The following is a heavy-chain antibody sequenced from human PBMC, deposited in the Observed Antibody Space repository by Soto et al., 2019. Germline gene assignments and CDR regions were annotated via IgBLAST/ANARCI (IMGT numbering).Heavy chain of an antibody. CDR3: TSGEARNKYYDILTGPAFDI. D-gene: IGHD3-9*01. V-gene: IGHV3-73*01. CDR2: IRSKANSYAT. CDR1: GFTFSGSA. Sequence: PGGSLRLSCAASGFTFSGSAMHWVRQASGKGLEWVGRIRSKANSYATAHAASVKGRFTISRDDSKNTAYLQMNSLKTEDTAVYYCTSGEARNKYYDILTGPAFDIWGQGTMVTVSS. J-gene: IGHJ3*02.